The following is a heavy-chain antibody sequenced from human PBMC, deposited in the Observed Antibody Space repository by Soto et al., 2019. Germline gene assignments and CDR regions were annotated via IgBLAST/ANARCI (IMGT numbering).Heavy chain of an antibody. Sequence: WASVKVSCKASGGTFSSYAISWVRQAPGQGLEWMGGIIPIFGTANYAQKFQGRVTITADKSTSTAYMELSSLRSEDTAVYYCAGPGMAGFDYWGQGTLVTVSS. CDR2: IIPIFGTA. V-gene: IGHV1-69*06. J-gene: IGHJ4*02. CDR3: AGPGMAGFDY. D-gene: IGHD6-19*01. CDR1: GGTFSSYA.